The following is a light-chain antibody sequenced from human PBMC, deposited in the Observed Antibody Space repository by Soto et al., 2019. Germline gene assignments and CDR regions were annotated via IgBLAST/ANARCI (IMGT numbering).Light chain of an antibody. Sequence: EIVLTQSPATLSLSPGDSATLSCKASQSVGKNYLGWFQQKPGQAPRLLTYNALNRATGITDRFSGSGSGTDFTLTIRRLEPEDFAVYYCHQYAYAPLTFGGGTKVEIK. CDR3: HQYAYAPLT. CDR2: NAL. CDR1: QSVGKNY. V-gene: IGKV3-20*01. J-gene: IGKJ4*01.